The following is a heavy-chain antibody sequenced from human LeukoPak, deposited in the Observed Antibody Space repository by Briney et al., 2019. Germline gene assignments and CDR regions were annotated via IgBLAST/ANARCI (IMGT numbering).Heavy chain of an antibody. D-gene: IGHD2-15*01. CDR2: ISSSGSTI. CDR3: ARDREDYSNVWFDP. J-gene: IGHJ5*02. Sequence: HSGGSLRLACAASGFTFGSYEMNWVRQAPGKGLEWVSYISSSGSTIYYADSVKGRFTISRDNAKNSLYLQMNSLRAEDTAVYYCARDREDYSNVWFDPWGQGTLVTVSS. CDR1: GFTFGSYE. V-gene: IGHV3-48*03.